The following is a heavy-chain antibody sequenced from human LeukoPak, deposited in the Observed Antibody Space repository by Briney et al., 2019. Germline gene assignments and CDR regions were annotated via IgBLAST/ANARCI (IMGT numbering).Heavy chain of an antibody. V-gene: IGHV1-18*01. J-gene: IGHJ3*02. D-gene: IGHD5-12*01. CDR1: GYTFTSYG. CDR2: ISAYDGNT. CDR3: ARYVDIVATIKDDAFDI. Sequence: ASVKVSCKASGYTFTSYGISWVRQAPGQGLEWMGWISAYDGNTNYAQKLQGGVTMTTDTSTSTAYMELRSLRSDDTAVYYCARYVDIVATIKDDAFDIWGQGTMVTVSS.